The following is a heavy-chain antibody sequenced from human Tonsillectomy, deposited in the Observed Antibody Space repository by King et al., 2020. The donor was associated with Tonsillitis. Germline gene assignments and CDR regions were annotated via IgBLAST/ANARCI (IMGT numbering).Heavy chain of an antibody. Sequence: QLQESGPGLVKPSETLSLTCTVSGGSISSYYWSWIRQPAGKGLEWIGRIYTSGSTNYNLSLKSRVTMSVDTSTNQFSLKLCSVTAADTAVYYCAREFQSSRPLDYWGQGTLVTVSS. V-gene: IGHV4-4*07. D-gene: IGHD6-13*01. J-gene: IGHJ4*02. CDR3: AREFQSSRPLDY. CDR2: IYTSGST. CDR1: GGSISSYY.